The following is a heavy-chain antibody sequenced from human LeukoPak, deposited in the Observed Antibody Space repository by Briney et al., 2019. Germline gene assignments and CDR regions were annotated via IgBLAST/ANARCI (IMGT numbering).Heavy chain of an antibody. CDR2: IGYGGVL. D-gene: IGHD2-8*01. Sequence: SETLSLTCTVSGVSITSSGYYWGWVRQSPGKGLEWIGSIGYGGVLNYIPSLKSRLTISADTSKNQYSLKLTSMTAADTAVYYCARDVLRAAFDIWGQGTMVTVSS. V-gene: IGHV4-39*07. J-gene: IGHJ3*02. CDR1: GVSITSSGYY. CDR3: ARDVLRAAFDI.